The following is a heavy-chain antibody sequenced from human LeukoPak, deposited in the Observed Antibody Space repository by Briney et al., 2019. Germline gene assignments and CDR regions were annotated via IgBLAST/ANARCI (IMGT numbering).Heavy chain of an antibody. J-gene: IGHJ3*02. D-gene: IGHD7-27*01. CDR1: GFTFSSYW. V-gene: IGHV3-7*01. CDR2: IKQDGSEK. Sequence: GGSLRLSCAASGFTFSSYWMSWVRQAPGKGLEWVANIKQDGSEKYYVDSVKGRFTISRDNAKNSLYLQMNSLRAEDTAVYYCAREGGPDWGSDAFDIWGQGTMVTVSS. CDR3: AREGGPDWGSDAFDI.